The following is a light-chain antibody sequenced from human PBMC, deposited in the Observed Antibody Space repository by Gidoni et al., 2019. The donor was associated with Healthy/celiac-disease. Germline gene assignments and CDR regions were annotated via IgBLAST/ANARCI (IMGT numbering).Light chain of an antibody. CDR3: QQSYSTPQT. V-gene: IGKV1-39*01. CDR1: QSISSY. J-gene: IGKJ1*01. CDR2: AAS. Sequence: DIHMTQSPSSLYASVGDRVTITCRASQSISSYLNWYQHKPGKAPKLLIYAASSLQSGVPSRFSGSGSGTDFTLTISSLQPEDFATYYCQQSYSTPQTFGQGTKVEIK.